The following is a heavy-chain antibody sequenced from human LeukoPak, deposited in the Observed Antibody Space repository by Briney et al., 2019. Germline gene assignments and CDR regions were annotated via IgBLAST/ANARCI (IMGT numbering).Heavy chain of an antibody. D-gene: IGHD3-9*01. CDR1: GHTFTGYY. V-gene: IGHV1-2*02. CDR3: ATDSRSPRYDILTGFDAFDI. CDR2: INPNSGGT. Sequence: GASVKVSCKASGHTFTGYYMHWVRQAPGQGLEWMGWINPNSGGTNYAQKFQGRVTMTRDTSISTAYMELGSLRSEDTAVYYCATDSRSPRYDILTGFDAFDIWGQGTMVTVSS. J-gene: IGHJ3*02.